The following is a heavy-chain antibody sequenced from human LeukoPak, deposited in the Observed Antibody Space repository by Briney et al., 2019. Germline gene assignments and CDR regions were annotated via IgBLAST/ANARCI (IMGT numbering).Heavy chain of an antibody. V-gene: IGHV4-39*01. CDR2: IFHSATSYYSGTS. CDR3: AGQEGSTWEYNWFDP. Sequence: PSETLSLTCTVSGGSISSSDYYWGWLRQPPGKGLEWIGTIFHSATSYYSGTSYFNASLKSRVTISVDTPKNQLSLKMKSVTAADTVVYYCAGQEGSTWEYNWFDPWGQGTLVTVSS. J-gene: IGHJ5*02. CDR1: GGSISSSDYY. D-gene: IGHD6-13*01.